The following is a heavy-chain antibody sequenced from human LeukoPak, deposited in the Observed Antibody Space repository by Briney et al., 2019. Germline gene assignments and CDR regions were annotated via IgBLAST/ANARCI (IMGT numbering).Heavy chain of an antibody. V-gene: IGHV3-48*04. CDR2: ISSGSGTI. J-gene: IGHJ4*02. D-gene: IGHD5-24*01. CDR1: GFTFSSHS. CDR3: AREMAAIQDLDY. Sequence: GGTLRLSCEVSGFTFSSHSMNWVRHAPRKRLERGSYISSGSGTIYYADAVQGRFTIARDNAKNSLYLQMSSLRGEDSAVYFCAREMAAIQDLDYWGQGTLVTVSS.